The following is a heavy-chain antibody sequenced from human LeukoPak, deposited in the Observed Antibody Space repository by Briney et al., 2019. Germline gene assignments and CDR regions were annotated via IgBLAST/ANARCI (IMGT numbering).Heavy chain of an antibody. Sequence: SETLSLTCTVSGGSISSYYWSWIRQPPGKGLEWIGYIYYSGSTNYNPSLKSRVTISVDTSKNQFSLKLSSVTAADTAVYYCARDSRQWLVGGFDYWGQGTLVTVSS. V-gene: IGHV4-59*01. J-gene: IGHJ4*02. CDR2: IYYSGST. CDR1: GGSISSYY. CDR3: ARDSRQWLVGGFDY. D-gene: IGHD6-19*01.